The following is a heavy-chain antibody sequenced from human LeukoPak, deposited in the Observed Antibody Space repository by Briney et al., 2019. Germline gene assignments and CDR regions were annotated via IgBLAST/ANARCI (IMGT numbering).Heavy chain of an antibody. CDR3: AKDQYELYSSSWYSLDY. D-gene: IGHD6-13*01. Sequence: PGGSLRLSCAASGFTFDDYAMHWVRQAPGKGLEWVSGISWNSGSIGCADSVKGRFTISRDNAKNSLYLQMNSLRAEDTALYYCAKDQYELYSSSWYSLDYWGQGTLVTVSS. CDR1: GFTFDDYA. V-gene: IGHV3-9*01. CDR2: ISWNSGSI. J-gene: IGHJ4*02.